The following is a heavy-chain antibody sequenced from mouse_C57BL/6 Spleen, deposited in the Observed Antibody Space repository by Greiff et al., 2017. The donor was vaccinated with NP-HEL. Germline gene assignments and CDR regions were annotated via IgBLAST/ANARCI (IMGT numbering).Heavy chain of an antibody. CDR2: IDPSDSYT. J-gene: IGHJ4*01. CDR3: ARAHITTVVANYAMDY. CDR1: GYTFTSYW. D-gene: IGHD1-1*01. V-gene: IGHV1-59*01. Sequence: QVQLQQPGAELVRPGTSVKLSCKASGYTFTSYWMHWVKQRPGQGLEWIGVIDPSDSYTNYNQKFKGKATLTVDTSSSTAYMQLSSLTSEDSAVYYCARAHITTVVANYAMDYWGQGTSVTVSS.